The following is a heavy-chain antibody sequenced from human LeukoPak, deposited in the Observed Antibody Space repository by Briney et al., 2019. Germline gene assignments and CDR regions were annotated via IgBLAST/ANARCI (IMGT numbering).Heavy chain of an antibody. Sequence: GGSLRLSCAASGFTFSSYGMHWVRQAPGKGLEWVAFIRYDGSNKHYADYLKGRFTISRDNSKNTLSLQMNSLRAEDTAVYYCARGRYEVYWGQGTLVTVSS. D-gene: IGHD1-1*01. CDR2: IRYDGSNK. J-gene: IGHJ4*02. V-gene: IGHV3-30*02. CDR1: GFTFSSYG. CDR3: ARGRYEVY.